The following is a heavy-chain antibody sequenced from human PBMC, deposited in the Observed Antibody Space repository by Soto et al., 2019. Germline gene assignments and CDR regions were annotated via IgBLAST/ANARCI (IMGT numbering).Heavy chain of an antibody. CDR1: GGSISSGGYY. Sequence: PSETLSLTCSVSGGSISSGGYYWSWIRQHPGKGLEWIGYIYYSGSTYYNPSLKSRVTISVDTSKNQFSLKLSSVTAADTAVYYCEREWGRYCSGGSCDLSWFDPWGQGTLVTVSS. CDR2: IYYSGST. CDR3: EREWGRYCSGGSCDLSWFDP. J-gene: IGHJ5*02. D-gene: IGHD2-15*01. V-gene: IGHV4-31*03.